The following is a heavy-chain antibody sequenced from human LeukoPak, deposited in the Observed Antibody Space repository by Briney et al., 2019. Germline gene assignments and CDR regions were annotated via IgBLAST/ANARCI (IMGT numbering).Heavy chain of an antibody. D-gene: IGHD6-13*01. V-gene: IGHV3-49*04. CDR1: GFTFDDYA. CDR2: IRSKAYGGTT. J-gene: IGHJ6*02. CDR3: TRDIQQQLVPGYYYYYGMDV. Sequence: GGSLRLSCTASGFTFDDYAMSWVRQAPGKGLEWVGFIRSKAYGGTTEYAASVKGRFTISRDDSKSIAYLQMNSLKTEDTAVYYCTRDIQQQLVPGYYYYYGMDVWGQGTTVTVSS.